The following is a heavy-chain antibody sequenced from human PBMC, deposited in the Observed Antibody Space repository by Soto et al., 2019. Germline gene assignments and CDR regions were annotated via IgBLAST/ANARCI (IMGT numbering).Heavy chain of an antibody. V-gene: IGHV3-21*01. Sequence: GGSLRLSCVASGFTFSNYNMNWVRQAPGKGLEWVSHISGTSVYIHYADSVRGRFTISRDNAKNSVYLQMDSLRAEDTAVYYCAREGALKPFSSWGQGALVTVYS. CDR3: AREGALKPFSS. CDR1: GFTFSNYN. J-gene: IGHJ5*02. CDR2: ISGTSVYI.